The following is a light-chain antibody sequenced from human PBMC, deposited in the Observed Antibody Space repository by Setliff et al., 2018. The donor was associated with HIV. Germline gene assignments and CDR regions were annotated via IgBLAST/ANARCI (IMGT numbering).Light chain of an antibody. J-gene: IGLJ3*02. Sequence: QSVLTQPASVSGSPGQSITISCTGTSADVGGYNYVSWYQQHPGKAPKLIIYDVSDRPSGVSNRFSGSKSGNTASLSISGLQAEDEADYYCSSYTTTSTPRVFGGGTQLTVL. V-gene: IGLV2-14*03. CDR1: SADVGGYNY. CDR3: SSYTTTSTPRV. CDR2: DVS.